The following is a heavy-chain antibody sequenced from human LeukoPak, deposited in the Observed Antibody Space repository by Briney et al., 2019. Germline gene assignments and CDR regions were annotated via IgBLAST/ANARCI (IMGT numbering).Heavy chain of an antibody. Sequence: PSETLSLTCAVYGGSFSGYYWSWIRQPPGKGLEWIGEINHSGSTNYNPSLKSRVPIPVDTSKNQFSLKLSSVTAADTAVYYCARVPKTYYDFWSGLNHDAFDIWGQGTMVTVSS. CDR3: ARVPKTYYDFWSGLNHDAFDI. D-gene: IGHD3-3*01. CDR2: INHSGST. V-gene: IGHV4-34*01. CDR1: GGSFSGYY. J-gene: IGHJ3*02.